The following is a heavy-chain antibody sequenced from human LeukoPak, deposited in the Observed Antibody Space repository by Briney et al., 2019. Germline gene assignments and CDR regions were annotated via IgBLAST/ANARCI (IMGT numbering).Heavy chain of an antibody. V-gene: IGHV3-7*03. Sequence: GGSLRLSCAASGFTFSSYWMSWVRQAPGKGLEWVANIKQDGYEKYYVDSVKGRFTISRDNAKNSLYLQMNSLRAEDTAVYYCARGLYSSSWYGSWFDPWGQGTLVTVSS. J-gene: IGHJ5*02. D-gene: IGHD6-13*01. CDR3: ARGLYSSSWYGSWFDP. CDR2: IKQDGYEK. CDR1: GFTFSSYW.